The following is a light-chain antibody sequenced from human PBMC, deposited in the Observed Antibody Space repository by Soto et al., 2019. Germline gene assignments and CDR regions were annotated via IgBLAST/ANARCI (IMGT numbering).Light chain of an antibody. CDR2: EAS. V-gene: IGLV2-14*01. J-gene: IGLJ1*01. CDR1: SSDVCGYNY. CDR3: SSYTSSSTLV. Sequence: QSVLTHPASASASPGHSVTISCTGTSSDVCGYNYVSWYQQHPGRTPKLMTHEASNRPSGVSNRFSGCKSGNTASLAISGLQAEDQADYYCSSYTSSSTLVCGTGTKVTVL.